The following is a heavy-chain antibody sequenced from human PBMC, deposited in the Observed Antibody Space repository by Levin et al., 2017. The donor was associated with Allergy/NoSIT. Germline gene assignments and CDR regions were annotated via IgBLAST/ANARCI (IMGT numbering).Heavy chain of an antibody. CDR3: AVFSLRYGTFEI. D-gene: IGHD4-17*01. V-gene: IGHV4-34*01. J-gene: IGHJ3*02. Sequence: SETLSLTCAVSGGSFGGYYWSWLRQPPGKGPEWIGEVSHRGSTTYNPSLKSRVTISVDTSRNQFSGNLNSVTAADTAVYYCAVFSLRYGTFEIWGRGTMFTVSS. CDR1: GGSFGGYY. CDR2: VSHRGST.